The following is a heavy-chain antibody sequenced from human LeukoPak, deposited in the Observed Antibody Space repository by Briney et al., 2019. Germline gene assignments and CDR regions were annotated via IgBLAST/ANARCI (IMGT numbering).Heavy chain of an antibody. J-gene: IGHJ5*02. V-gene: IGHV3-48*04. D-gene: IGHD6-13*01. CDR3: AREQQLGYNWFDP. Sequence: GGSLRLSCAASGFTFSSYAMSWVRQAPGKGLEWVSYVSSSGSTIYYADSVKGRFTISRDSAKNSLYLQMNSLRAEDTAVYYCAREQQLGYNWFDPWGQGTLVTVSS. CDR1: GFTFSSYA. CDR2: VSSSGSTI.